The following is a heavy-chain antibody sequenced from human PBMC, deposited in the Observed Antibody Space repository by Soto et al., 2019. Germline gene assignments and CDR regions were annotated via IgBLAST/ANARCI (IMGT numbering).Heavy chain of an antibody. D-gene: IGHD5-12*01. Sequence: QLQLQESGPGLVKPSETLSLTCTVSGGSLSSSSSYWGWIRQPPGKGLEWIGSMSYSGSTYHNPSLKSRVPLSVDPSQSRFSLKLASVTAADPAVYYCARHRVPSVYDPIPGCFDSWGQGILVTASS. CDR1: GGSLSSSSSY. J-gene: IGHJ4*02. CDR2: MSYSGST. CDR3: ARHRVPSVYDPIPGCFDS. V-gene: IGHV4-39*01.